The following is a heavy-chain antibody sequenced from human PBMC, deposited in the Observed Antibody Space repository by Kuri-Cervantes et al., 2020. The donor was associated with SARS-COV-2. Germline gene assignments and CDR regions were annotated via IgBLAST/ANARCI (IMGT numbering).Heavy chain of an antibody. V-gene: IGHV3-30*02. CDR1: GFTFSNSD. D-gene: IGHD6-19*01. Sequence: GGSLKISCAASGFTFSNSDMHWVRQRPGKGLEWVAFIRNDGTARQYVDSVKGRFTISRDNYKSTVHLQVNSLRVEDTAVYYCAKDHGSDWTFPGSWGQGTQVTVSS. CDR2: IRNDGTAR. J-gene: IGHJ5*02. CDR3: AKDHGSDWTFPGS.